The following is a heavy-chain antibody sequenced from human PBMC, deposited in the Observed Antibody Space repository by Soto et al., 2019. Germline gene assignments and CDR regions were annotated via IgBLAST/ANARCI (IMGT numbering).Heavy chain of an antibody. CDR3: ATSIADRPEEY. D-gene: IGHD6-6*01. V-gene: IGHV1-8*02. J-gene: IGHJ4*02. CDR2: MNPNSGNT. Sequence: GASVKVSCKASEGTFSSYTISWVRQAPGQGLEWMGWMNPNSGNTGYAQKFQGRVTMTRNTSISTAYMELSSLRSEDTAVYYCATSIADRPEEYWGQGTLVTVSS. CDR1: EGTFSSYT.